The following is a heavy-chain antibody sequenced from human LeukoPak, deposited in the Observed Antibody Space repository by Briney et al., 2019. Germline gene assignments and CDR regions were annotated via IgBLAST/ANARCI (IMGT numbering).Heavy chain of an antibody. CDR3: ASSNPSSSWYLWDFDY. CDR1: GGTFSSYA. CDR2: IIPILGIA. Sequence: GASVKVSCKASGGTFSSYAISWVRQAPGQGLEWMGRIIPILGIANYAQKFQGRVTITADKSTSTAYMELSSLRSEDTAVYYCASSNPSSSWYLWDFDYWGQGTLVTVSS. D-gene: IGHD6-13*01. V-gene: IGHV1-69*04. J-gene: IGHJ4*02.